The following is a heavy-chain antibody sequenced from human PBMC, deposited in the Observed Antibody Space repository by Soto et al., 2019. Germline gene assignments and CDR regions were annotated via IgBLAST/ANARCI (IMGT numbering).Heavy chain of an antibody. CDR1: GYTFTSYG. V-gene: IGHV1-18*01. CDR2: IRAYNGNT. J-gene: IGHJ6*04. Sequence: QVQLVQSGAEVKKPGASVKVSCKASGYTFTSYGISWVRQAPGQGLEWMGWIRAYNGNTKYPHRRQGRVTMTTATSTSTAYMDLGSLGSDDTALYYCARDRGTMDVGGEGTTVTVSS. CDR3: ARDRGTMDV.